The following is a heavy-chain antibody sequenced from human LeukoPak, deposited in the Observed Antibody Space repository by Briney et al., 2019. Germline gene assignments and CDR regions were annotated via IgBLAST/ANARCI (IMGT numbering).Heavy chain of an antibody. CDR3: ARDNSGGNSGMDI. CDR2: IRTSSSTI. CDR1: GLILCRYP. Sequence: GGSLSLSCGPSGLILCRYPMIWVREARGKAPEGVSYIRTSSSTIYYADSVKGRCIITRDNTSNSTLLQINSLREEDTTVYFCARDNSGGNSGMDIWGQGNLVAVSS. J-gene: IGHJ4*02. D-gene: IGHD4-23*01. V-gene: IGHV3-48*02.